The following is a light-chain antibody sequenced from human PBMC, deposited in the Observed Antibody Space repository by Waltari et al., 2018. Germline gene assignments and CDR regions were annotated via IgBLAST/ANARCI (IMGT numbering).Light chain of an antibody. Sequence: QSVLTQPPAASGTPGPRVTLSCSGDNSNIGTNFVHWYQQAPGAAPTLLIFRNNQRPSGVPDRFSGSKSGTSASLAITGLRSEDEAVYYCASWDGSMNGDWVFGGGTTLTVL. CDR3: ASWDGSMNGDWV. CDR2: RNN. CDR1: NSNIGTNF. J-gene: IGLJ2*01. V-gene: IGLV1-44*01.